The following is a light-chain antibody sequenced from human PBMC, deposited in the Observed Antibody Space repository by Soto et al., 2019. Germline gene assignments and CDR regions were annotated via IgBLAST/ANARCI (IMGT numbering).Light chain of an antibody. CDR1: TGAVTSGYY. J-gene: IGLJ3*02. Sequence: QTVVTQEPSLNVSPGGTVTLTCASSTGAVTSGYYANWFQQKPGQAPRALISSTSNKHSWTPARFSGSLLGGKAALTLSGVQPEDEAEYYCLLFYRDAWVFGGGTKLTVL. CDR3: LLFYRDAWV. V-gene: IGLV7-43*01. CDR2: STS.